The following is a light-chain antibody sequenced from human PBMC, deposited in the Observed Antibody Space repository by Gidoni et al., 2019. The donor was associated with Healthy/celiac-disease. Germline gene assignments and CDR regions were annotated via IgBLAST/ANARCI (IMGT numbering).Light chain of an antibody. CDR3: QQDNNWPPWT. V-gene: IGKV3-15*01. Sequence: EIVMTQSPATLSVSPGERATLSCRASQSVSSNLAWYQQKPGQDPRLLIYGASTRATGIPARSSGSGSGTEFTLTISSLQSEDFAVYYCQQDNNWPPWTFGQGTKVEIK. CDR2: GAS. J-gene: IGKJ1*01. CDR1: QSVSSN.